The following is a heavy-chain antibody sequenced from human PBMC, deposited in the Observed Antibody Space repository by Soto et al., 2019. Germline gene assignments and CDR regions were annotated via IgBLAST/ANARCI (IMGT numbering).Heavy chain of an antibody. CDR2: IKSKTDGGTT. J-gene: IGHJ4*02. CDR3: TTDPDGHYYDSSGLGVPNFDY. CDR1: GFTFSNAW. Sequence: EVQLVESGGGLVKPGGSLRLSCAASGFTFSNAWMNWVRQAPGKGLEWVGRIKSKTDGGTTDYAAPVKGRFTISRDDSKNTPYLQMNSLKTEDTAVYYCTTDPDGHYYDSSGLGVPNFDYWGQGTLVTVSS. D-gene: IGHD3-22*01. V-gene: IGHV3-15*07.